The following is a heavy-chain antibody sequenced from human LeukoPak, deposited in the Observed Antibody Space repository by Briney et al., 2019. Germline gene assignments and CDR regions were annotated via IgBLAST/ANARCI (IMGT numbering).Heavy chain of an antibody. Sequence: PGGSLRLSCAASGFTFSSYGMHWVRQAPGKGLEWVAFIRYDGSNKYYADSVKGRFTISRDNSKNTLYLQMNSLRAEDTAVYYCAKGPSSGWAYYFDYWGQGTLVTVSS. J-gene: IGHJ4*02. D-gene: IGHD6-19*01. CDR2: IRYDGSNK. CDR1: GFTFSSYG. CDR3: AKGPSSGWAYYFDY. V-gene: IGHV3-30*02.